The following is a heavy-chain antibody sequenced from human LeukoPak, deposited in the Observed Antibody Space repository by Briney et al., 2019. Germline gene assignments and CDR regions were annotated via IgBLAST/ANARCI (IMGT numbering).Heavy chain of an antibody. CDR3: ASQYYYDSSGYYSSFDY. Sequence: ASVKVSCKASGYTFTNYYMHWVRQAPGQGLEWMGWINPNSGGTNYAQKFQGRVTMTRDTSISTAYMELSRLRSDDTAVYYCASQYYYDSSGYYSSFDYWGQGTLVTVSS. CDR1: GYTFTNYY. V-gene: IGHV1-2*02. CDR2: INPNSGGT. J-gene: IGHJ4*02. D-gene: IGHD3-22*01.